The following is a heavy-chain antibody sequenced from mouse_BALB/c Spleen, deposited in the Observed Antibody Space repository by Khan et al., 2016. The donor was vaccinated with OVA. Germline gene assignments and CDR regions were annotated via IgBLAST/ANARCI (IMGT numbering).Heavy chain of an antibody. V-gene: IGHV1-7*01. CDR1: GYTFTKYW. CDR3: VNHGCISAWVTD. Sequence: VQLQESGAELAKPGASVKMSCKASGYTFTKYWMHWVKQRPGQGLEWIGYINPSTGYTEYNQKFKDKATLTADKSSSTAYMQLSSLTSEDSAVYYCVNHGCISAWVTDWGQGTLVTVSA. J-gene: IGHJ3*01. D-gene: IGHD1-1*01. CDR2: INPSTGYT.